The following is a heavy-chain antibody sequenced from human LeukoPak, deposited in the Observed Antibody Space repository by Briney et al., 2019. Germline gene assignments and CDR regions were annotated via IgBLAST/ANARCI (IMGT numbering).Heavy chain of an antibody. V-gene: IGHV3-20*04. J-gene: IGHJ6*03. CDR2: INWNVGST. CDR1: GFTFDNYA. Sequence: GGSLRLSCAASGFTFDNYAMSWVRQAPGNGLEWVGGINWNVGSTGYADSLKGRFTISRDHGKNSLYLQMNSLRAEDTALYYCARAGALLTSYYYCSYMDVWGKGTTVTVSS. D-gene: IGHD1-26*01. CDR3: ARAGALLTSYYYCSYMDV.